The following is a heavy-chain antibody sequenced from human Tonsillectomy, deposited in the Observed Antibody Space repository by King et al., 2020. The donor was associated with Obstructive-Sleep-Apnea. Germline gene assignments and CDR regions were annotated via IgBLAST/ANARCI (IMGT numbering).Heavy chain of an antibody. CDR2: IYYSGST. CDR3: ARDVFRRGPDGMDV. J-gene: IGHJ6*02. Sequence: LQLQESGPGLVKPSQTLSLTCTVSGGSISSGGYYWSWIRQHPGKGLEWIGYIYYSGSTYYNPSLKSRVTISVDTSKNQFSLKLSSVTAADTAVYYCARDVFRRGPDGMDVWGQGTTVTVSS. CDR1: GGSISSGGYY. V-gene: IGHV4-31*03.